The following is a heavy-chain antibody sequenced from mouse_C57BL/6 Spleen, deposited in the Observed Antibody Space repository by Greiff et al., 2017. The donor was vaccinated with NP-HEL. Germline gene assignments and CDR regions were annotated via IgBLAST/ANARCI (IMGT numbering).Heavy chain of an antibody. CDR1: GFTFSSYT. CDR3: ARPLSNYEAWFAY. J-gene: IGHJ3*01. V-gene: IGHV5-9*01. CDR2: ISGGGGYT. D-gene: IGHD2-5*01. Sequence: EVHLVESGGGLVKPGGSLKLSCAASGFTFSSYTMSWVRQTPEKRLEWVATISGGGGYTYYPDSVKGRFTISRDNAKNTRYLQMSSLRSEDTALYYCARPLSNYEAWFAYWGQGTLVTVSA.